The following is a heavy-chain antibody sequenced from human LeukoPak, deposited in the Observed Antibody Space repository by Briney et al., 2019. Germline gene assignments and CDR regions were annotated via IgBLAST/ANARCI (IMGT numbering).Heavy chain of an antibody. J-gene: IGHJ4*02. V-gene: IGHV3-43*01. CDR1: GFTFDDYT. CDR3: AKVRRYYDSSGYFDY. Sequence: GGSLRLSCAASGFTFDDYTTHWVRQAPGKGLEWVSLISWDGGSTYYADSVKGRFTISRDNSKNSLYLQMNSLRTEDTALYYCAKVRRYYDSSGYFDYWGQGTLVTVSS. D-gene: IGHD3-22*01. CDR2: ISWDGGST.